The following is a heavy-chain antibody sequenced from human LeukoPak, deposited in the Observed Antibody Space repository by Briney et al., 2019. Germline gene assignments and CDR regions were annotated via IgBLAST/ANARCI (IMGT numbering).Heavy chain of an antibody. J-gene: IGHJ4*02. V-gene: IGHV1-8*01. D-gene: IGHD5-18*01. CDR3: ARGGGLNGYGYGYDFDH. CDR2: LNPKSGNT. Sequence: ASVRVSCKTSGYSFSTYDINWVRQTTGQGLEWVGWLNPKSGNTAYAQKFQGRVTMIGNTSINTAYMDLSSLRSEDTAVYYCARGGGLNGYGYGYDFDHWGQGTLVTVSS. CDR1: GYSFSTYD.